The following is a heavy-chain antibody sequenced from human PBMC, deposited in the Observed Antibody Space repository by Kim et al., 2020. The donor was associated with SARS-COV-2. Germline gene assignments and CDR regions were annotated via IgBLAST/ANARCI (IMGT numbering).Heavy chain of an antibody. Sequence: GGSLRLSCAASGFIFSSYAMSWVRQAPGKGLEWVSAISGSGGSTYYADSVKGRFTISRDNSKNTLYLQMNSLRAEDTAVYYCAKFMVRGVTSFDYWGQGTLVTVSS. CDR2: ISGSGGST. D-gene: IGHD3-10*01. V-gene: IGHV3-23*01. J-gene: IGHJ4*02. CDR3: AKFMVRGVTSFDY. CDR1: GFIFSSYA.